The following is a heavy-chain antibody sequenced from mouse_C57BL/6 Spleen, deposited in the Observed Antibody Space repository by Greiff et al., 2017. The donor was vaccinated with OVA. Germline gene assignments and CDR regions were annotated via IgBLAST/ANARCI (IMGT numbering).Heavy chain of an antibody. V-gene: IGHV3-6*01. CDR1: GYSITSGYY. CDR3: ARGTGSYCDY. J-gene: IGHJ2*01. D-gene: IGHD4-1*01. Sequence: EVKLMESGPGLVKPSQSLSLTCSVTGYSITSGYYWNWIRQFPGNKLEWMGYISYDGSNNYNPSLKNRISITRDTSKNQFFLKLNSVTTEDTATYYCARGTGSYCDYWGQGTTLTVSS. CDR2: ISYDGSN.